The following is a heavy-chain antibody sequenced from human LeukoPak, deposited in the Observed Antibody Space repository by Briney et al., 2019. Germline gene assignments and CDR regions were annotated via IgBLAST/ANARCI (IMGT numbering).Heavy chain of an antibody. Sequence: GGSLRLSCAASGCTFSSYAMSWVRQAPGKGLEWVSAISGSGGSTYYADSVKGRFTISRDNSKNTLYLQMNSLRAEDTAVYYCAKDPRTVLRLGELSFDPWGQGTLVTVSS. D-gene: IGHD3-16*02. CDR3: AKDPRTVLRLGELSFDP. V-gene: IGHV3-23*01. J-gene: IGHJ5*02. CDR2: ISGSGGST. CDR1: GCTFSSYA.